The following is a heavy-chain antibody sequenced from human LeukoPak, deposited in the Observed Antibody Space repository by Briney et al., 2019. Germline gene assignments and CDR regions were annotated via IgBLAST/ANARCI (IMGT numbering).Heavy chain of an antibody. V-gene: IGHV4-39*01. CDR1: GGSISSSSYY. J-gene: IGHJ5*02. D-gene: IGHD4-17*01. Sequence: SETLSLTCTVSGGSISSSSYYWGWIRQPTGKGLEWIGSIYYSGSTYYNPSLKSRVTISVDTSKNQFSLKLSSVTAADTAVYYCARHDYGDSDWFDPWGQGTLVTVSS. CDR3: ARHDYGDSDWFDP. CDR2: IYYSGST.